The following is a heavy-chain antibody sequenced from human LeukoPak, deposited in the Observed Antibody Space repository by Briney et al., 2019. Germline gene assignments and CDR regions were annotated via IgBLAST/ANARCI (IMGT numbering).Heavy chain of an antibody. CDR2: ISSSSSYI. CDR3: ARDPYSGLFDY. V-gene: IGHV3-21*01. CDR1: VFTFSSYS. D-gene: IGHD4-11*01. J-gene: IGHJ4*02. Sequence: GGSLRPSCAPSVFTFSSYSMNWVRQAPGKRLEWVSSISSSSSYIYYADSVKARFSIPRDNAKNSLYLQMNSLRAEDTSVYYCARDPYSGLFDYWGQGTLVTVSS.